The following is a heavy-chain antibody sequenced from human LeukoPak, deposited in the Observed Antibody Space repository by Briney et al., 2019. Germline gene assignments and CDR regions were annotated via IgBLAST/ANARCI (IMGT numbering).Heavy chain of an antibody. J-gene: IGHJ4*02. CDR2: IIPIFGTA. CDR3: ARDSIAAAGFDY. V-gene: IGHV1-69*13. D-gene: IGHD6-13*01. Sequence: GASVKVSCKASGYTFSSYAISWVRQAPGQGLEWMGGIIPIFGTANYAQKFQGRVTITADESTSTAYMELSSLRSEDTAVYYCARDSIAAAGFDYWGQGTLVTVSS. CDR1: GYTFSSYA.